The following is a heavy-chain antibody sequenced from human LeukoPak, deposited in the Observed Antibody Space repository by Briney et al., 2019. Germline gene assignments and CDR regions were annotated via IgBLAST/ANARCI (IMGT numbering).Heavy chain of an antibody. CDR3: ARGVTKSYGEHYDY. Sequence: SETLSLTCTVSGGSISTYYWSWIRQPPGKGLECIGFIYYTGSTNYNPSLKSRVAISIDTSQNHFSLKLSSVTAADTAVYYCARGVTKSYGEHYDYWGQGTLVTVSS. J-gene: IGHJ4*02. D-gene: IGHD5-18*01. V-gene: IGHV4-59*12. CDR1: GGSISTYY. CDR2: IYYTGST.